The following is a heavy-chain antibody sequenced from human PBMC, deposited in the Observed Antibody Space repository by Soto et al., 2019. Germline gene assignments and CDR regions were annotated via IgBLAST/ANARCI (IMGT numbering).Heavy chain of an antibody. CDR3: ARRDHAIDS. J-gene: IGHJ4*02. CDR2: IYYSGST. V-gene: IGHV4-61*03. D-gene: IGHD2-21*02. Sequence: WTWIRQPPGKGLEGIGYIYYSGSTNYNPSLESRATIFADKTGSHFSLNLTSVTADDTAVYYCARRDHAIDSWGRGTLVTVSS.